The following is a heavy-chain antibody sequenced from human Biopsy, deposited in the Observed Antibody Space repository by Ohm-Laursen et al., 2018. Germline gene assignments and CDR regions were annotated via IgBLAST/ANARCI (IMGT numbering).Heavy chain of an antibody. Sequence: TLSLTCTVSGDSVTKYYWSWIRQLPGQGLEWLGHIYYSVTTNYNPSLQSRVSISVDTSRNQVSLTLSSVTAADTAVYYCARDSGILNYGNFKYYHYYGMDVGGQGTKVTVSS. V-gene: IGHV4-59*02. CDR2: IYYSVTT. CDR1: GDSVTKYY. D-gene: IGHD4-11*01. J-gene: IGHJ6*02. CDR3: ARDSGILNYGNFKYYHYYGMDV.